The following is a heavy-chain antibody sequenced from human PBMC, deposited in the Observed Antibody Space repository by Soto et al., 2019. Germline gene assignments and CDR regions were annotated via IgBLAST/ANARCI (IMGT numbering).Heavy chain of an antibody. CDR3: ARVPDPGTPRVDFCYDP. D-gene: IGHD1-7*01. CDR1: GYTFTSYG. CDR2: ISAYNGNT. J-gene: IGHJ5*02. V-gene: IGHV1-18*01. Sequence: ASVKVSCKASGYTFTSYGISWVRQAPGQGLEWMGWISAYNGNTNYAQKLQGRVTMTTDTSTSTAYMELRSLRSDDRAVYYCARVPDPGTPRVDFCYDPWGQGTLVTVSS.